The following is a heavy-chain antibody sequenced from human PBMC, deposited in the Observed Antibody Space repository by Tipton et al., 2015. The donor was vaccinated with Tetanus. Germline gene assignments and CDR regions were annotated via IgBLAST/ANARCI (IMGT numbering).Heavy chain of an antibody. CDR3: ARSRYCSGGSCYPYYYYGMDV. D-gene: IGHD2-15*01. Sequence: TLSLTCAVYGGSFSGYYWSWIRQPPGKGLEWIGEINHSGSTNYNPSLKSRVTISVDTSKNQFSLKLSSVTAADTAVYYCARSRYCSGGSCYPYYYYGMDVWSQGTTVTVSS. V-gene: IGHV4-34*01. CDR2: INHSGST. CDR1: GGSFSGYY. J-gene: IGHJ6*02.